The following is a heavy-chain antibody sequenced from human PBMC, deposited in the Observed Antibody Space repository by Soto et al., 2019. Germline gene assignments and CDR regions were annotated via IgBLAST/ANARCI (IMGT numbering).Heavy chain of an antibody. CDR2: IIPIFGTA. D-gene: IGHD2-15*01. J-gene: IGHJ6*02. V-gene: IGHV1-69*13. Sequence: SVTVSCTASVGTFSSYAIIWVQQAPGQGLEWMGGIIPIFGTANYAQKFQGRVTITADESTSTAYMELSSLRSEDTAVYYCAGPIVVVVAATQDYYGMDVWGQGTTVTVSS. CDR1: VGTFSSYA. CDR3: AGPIVVVVAATQDYYGMDV.